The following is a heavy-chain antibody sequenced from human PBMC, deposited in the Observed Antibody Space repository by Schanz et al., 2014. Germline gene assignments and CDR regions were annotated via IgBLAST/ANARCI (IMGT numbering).Heavy chain of an antibody. D-gene: IGHD3-16*02. CDR3: ARDNRYYLFDY. Sequence: VRLVESGGGVVQPGGSLRLSCAASGFTFSTSTMHWVRQAPGKGLEYVSSISSKGDMTFYGNSVKGRFTISRDNSKNTLYLQLGSLSAEDTAVYFCARDNRYYLFDYWGQGALVTVSS. J-gene: IGHJ4*02. V-gene: IGHV3-64*01. CDR1: GFTFSTST. CDR2: ISSKGDMT.